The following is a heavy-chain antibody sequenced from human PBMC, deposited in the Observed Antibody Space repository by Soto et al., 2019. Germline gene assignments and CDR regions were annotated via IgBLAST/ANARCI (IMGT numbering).Heavy chain of an antibody. V-gene: IGHV1-69*01. D-gene: IGHD2-2*01. CDR1: GGTFSSYA. Sequence: QVQLVQSGAEVKKPGSSVKVSCEASGGTFSSYAISWVRQAPGQGLEWMGGIIPIPGTANYAQKFQGRVTITADESTSTAYKELSSLRSEDTAVYYCARSQRSTISLEIYYYYYYGMDVWAQGTTVTVSS. J-gene: IGHJ6*02. CDR2: IIPIPGTA. CDR3: ARSQRSTISLEIYYYYYYGMDV.